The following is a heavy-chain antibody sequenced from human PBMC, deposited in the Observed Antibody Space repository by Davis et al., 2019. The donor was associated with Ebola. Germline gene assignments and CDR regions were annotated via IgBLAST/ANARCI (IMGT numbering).Heavy chain of an antibody. D-gene: IGHD6-13*01. CDR3: ARAWSIAAAVDY. V-gene: IGHV4-34*01. Sequence: SETLSLTCAVYGGSFSGYYWSWIRQPPGKGLEWIGEINHSGSTNCNPSLKSRVTISVDTSKNQFSLKLSSVTAADTAVYYCARAWSIAAAVDYWGQGTLVTVSS. J-gene: IGHJ4*02. CDR2: INHSGST. CDR1: GGSFSGYY.